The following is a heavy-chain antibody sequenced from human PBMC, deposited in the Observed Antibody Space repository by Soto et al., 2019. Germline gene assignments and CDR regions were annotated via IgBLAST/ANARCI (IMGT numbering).Heavy chain of an antibody. CDR3: AREYNWNDGDAFDI. CDR2: IKQDGSEK. V-gene: IGHV3-7*04. CDR1: GFTFSSYG. Sequence: PGGSLRLSCAASGFTFSSYGMSWVRQAPGKGLEWVANIKQDGSEKYYVDSVKGRFTISRDNAKNSLYLQMNSLRAEDTAVYYCAREYNWNDGDAFDIWGQGTMVTVSS. D-gene: IGHD1-1*01. J-gene: IGHJ3*02.